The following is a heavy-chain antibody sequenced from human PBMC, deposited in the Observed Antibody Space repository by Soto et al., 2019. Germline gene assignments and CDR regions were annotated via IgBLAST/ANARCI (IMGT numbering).Heavy chain of an antibody. CDR3: ARSPKSTDFPYYFDF. V-gene: IGHV4-34*01. J-gene: IGHJ4*02. CDR1: SRSFRDYY. CDR2: INHCGTT. Sequence: SETLSLTCAVYSRSFRDYYWTWIRQPPGKGLEFIGEINHCGTTHYNPSLKSRVTISVDTSKNHFSLKMNSVTAADTAVYYCARSPKSTDFPYYFDFWGQGTLVTVSS. D-gene: IGHD2-21*01.